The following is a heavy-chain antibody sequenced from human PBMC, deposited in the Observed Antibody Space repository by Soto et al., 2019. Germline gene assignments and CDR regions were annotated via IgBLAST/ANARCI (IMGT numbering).Heavy chain of an antibody. CDR2: INADNGNT. J-gene: IGHJ4*02. CDR1: GYTFTSYA. D-gene: IGHD6-19*01. Sequence: EASVKVSCKASGYTFTSYAIHWVRQAPGQRLEWMGWINADNGNTKYSQKFQGRVTITRDTSASTAYMELSSLRSEDTAVYYCARDGSGSGWYYRYWGQGTLVTVSS. V-gene: IGHV1-3*01. CDR3: ARDGSGSGWYYRY.